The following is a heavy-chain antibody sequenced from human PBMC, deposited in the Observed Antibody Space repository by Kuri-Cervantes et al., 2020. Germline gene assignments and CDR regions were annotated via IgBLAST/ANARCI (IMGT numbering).Heavy chain of an antibody. D-gene: IGHD6-13*01. CDR1: GYTFTSYG. J-gene: IGHJ4*02. CDR2: NSAYNGDT. Sequence: ASVKVSCKASGYTFTSYGISWVRQDPGQGLEWMGWNSAYNGDTNYAQKPQGRVSMNTDTSTSTAYKELRSLETDDSDVYYCTRGLNIEAAANYWGQGTLVTVSS. CDR3: TRGLNIEAAANY. V-gene: IGHV1-18*01.